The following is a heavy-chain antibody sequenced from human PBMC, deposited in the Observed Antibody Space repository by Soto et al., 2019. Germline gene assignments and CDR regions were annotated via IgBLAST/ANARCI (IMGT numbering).Heavy chain of an antibody. CDR2: IYYSGSA. D-gene: IGHD2-15*01. Sequence: SETLSLTCTVSGGSISSYYWSWIRQPPGKGLEWIGYIYYSGSANYNPSLKSRVTISVDTSKNQFSLKLSSVTAADTAVYYCARVFGSGDCSGGSCYSEDYRGPGTLVTVSS. CDR1: GGSISSYY. CDR3: ARVFGSGDCSGGSCYSEDY. J-gene: IGHJ4*02. V-gene: IGHV4-59*01.